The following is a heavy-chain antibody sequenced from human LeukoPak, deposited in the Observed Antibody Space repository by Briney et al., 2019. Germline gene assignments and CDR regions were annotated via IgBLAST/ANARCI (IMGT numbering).Heavy chain of an antibody. J-gene: IGHJ4*02. D-gene: IGHD6-13*01. V-gene: IGHV3-7*01. Sequence: GGSLRLSCAASGFTFSSYWMSWVRQAPGKGLEWVANIKQDGSEKYYVDSVKGRFTISRDNAKNSLYLQMNSLRAEDTAVYYCARRPGCSSSWYRYFDYWGQGTLVTVSS. CDR3: ARRPGCSSSWYRYFDY. CDR1: GFTFSSYW. CDR2: IKQDGSEK.